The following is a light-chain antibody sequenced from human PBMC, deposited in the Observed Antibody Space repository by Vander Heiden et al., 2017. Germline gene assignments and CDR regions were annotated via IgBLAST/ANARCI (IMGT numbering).Light chain of an antibody. CDR1: QSLLHSDRNTY. CDR3: MQALQTPT. J-gene: IGKJ5*01. V-gene: IGKV2-28*01. Sequence: DIVMTQSPLSLTVTPGEPASTSCRSSQSLLHSDRNTYLDWYLQKPGQSPQLLIYVVSRRASGVPDRFSGSGSGTDFTLRISRVEAEDVGVYYCMQALQTPTFGQGTRLEIK. CDR2: VVS.